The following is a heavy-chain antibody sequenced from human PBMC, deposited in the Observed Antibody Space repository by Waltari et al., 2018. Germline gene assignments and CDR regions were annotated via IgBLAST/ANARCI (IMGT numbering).Heavy chain of an antibody. D-gene: IGHD5-18*01. CDR3: ARMVGHTALDY. CDR2: IYSSGST. V-gene: IGHV4-39*01. J-gene: IGHJ4*02. Sequence: WGWIRQPPGKGLEWIGNIYSSGSTYYNPSLKSRVTISVDTSRNQFSLRLTSVTATDTALYYCARMVGHTALDYWGQGTLVTVSS.